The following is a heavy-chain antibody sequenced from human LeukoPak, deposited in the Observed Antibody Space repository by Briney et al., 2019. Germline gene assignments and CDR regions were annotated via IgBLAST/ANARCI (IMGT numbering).Heavy chain of an antibody. Sequence: GGSLRLSCVGSGFTSIAYTLTWARQAPGKGLEWVSAISGSGGSTYYADSVKGRFTISRDNSKNTLYLQMNSLRAEDTAVYYCAKELGITMIVVDDAFDIWGQGTMVTVSS. CDR3: AKELGITMIVVDDAFDI. D-gene: IGHD3-22*01. V-gene: IGHV3-23*01. J-gene: IGHJ3*02. CDR1: GFTSIAYT. CDR2: ISGSGGST.